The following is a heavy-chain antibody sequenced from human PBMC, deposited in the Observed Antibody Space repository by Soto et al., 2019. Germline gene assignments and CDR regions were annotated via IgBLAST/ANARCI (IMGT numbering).Heavy chain of an antibody. CDR2: IYYSGST. J-gene: IGHJ5*02. CDR1: GGSISSGGYY. Sequence: PSETLSLTCTVSGGSISSGGYYWSWIRQHPGKGLEWIGYIYYSGSTNYNPSLKSRVTISVDTSKNQFSLKLSSVTAADTAVYYCARDQYDILTGYPNWFDPWGQGTLVTVSS. CDR3: ARDQYDILTGYPNWFDP. D-gene: IGHD3-9*01. V-gene: IGHV4-61*08.